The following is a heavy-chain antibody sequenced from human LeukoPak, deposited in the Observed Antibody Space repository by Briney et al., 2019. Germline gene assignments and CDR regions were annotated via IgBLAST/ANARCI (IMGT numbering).Heavy chain of an antibody. CDR1: GFTFSSYS. CDR3: ARASGYCTNGVCYRGYFDY. Sequence: GGSLRLSCAASGFTFSSYSMNWVRQAPGKGLEWVSSISSSSSYIYYADSVKGRFTISRDNAKNSLYLQMNSLRAEDTAVYYCARASGYCTNGVCYRGYFDYWGQGTLVTVSS. J-gene: IGHJ4*02. CDR2: ISSSSSYI. V-gene: IGHV3-21*01. D-gene: IGHD2-8*01.